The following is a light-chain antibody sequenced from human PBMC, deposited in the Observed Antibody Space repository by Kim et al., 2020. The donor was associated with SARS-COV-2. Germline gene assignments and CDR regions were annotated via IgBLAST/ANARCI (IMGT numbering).Light chain of an antibody. CDR1: NIGSKS. Sequence: APGKTARITCGGNNIGSKSVHWYQQKPDQAPVLVIYYDSDRPSGIPERFSGSNSGNTATLTISRVEAGDEADYYCQVWDRSSDHVVFGGGTQLTVL. CDR2: YDS. J-gene: IGLJ2*01. CDR3: QVWDRSSDHVV. V-gene: IGLV3-21*04.